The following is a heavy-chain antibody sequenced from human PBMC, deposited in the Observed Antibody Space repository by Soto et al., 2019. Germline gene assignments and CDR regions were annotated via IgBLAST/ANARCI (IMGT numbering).Heavy chain of an antibody. D-gene: IGHD3-10*01. CDR2: ISAYNGNT. Sequence: ASVKVSCKASGYTFTSYGISWVRQAPGQGLEWMGWISAYNGNTNYAQKLQGRVTMTTDTSTSTAYMELRSLRSDDTAVYYCARARRGTMVRGVQLDPWGQGTLVTVSS. J-gene: IGHJ5*02. V-gene: IGHV1-18*01. CDR3: ARARRGTMVRGVQLDP. CDR1: GYTFTSYG.